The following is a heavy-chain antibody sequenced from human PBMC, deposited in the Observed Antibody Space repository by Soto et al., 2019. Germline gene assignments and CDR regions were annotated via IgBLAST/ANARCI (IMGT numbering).Heavy chain of an antibody. J-gene: IGHJ6*02. D-gene: IGHD6-13*01. Sequence: ASVKVSCKASGYTFTSYDINWVRQATGQGLEWMGWMNPNSGNTGYAQKFQGRVTMTRNTSISTAYMELSSLRSEDTAVYYCARAFSGYSSSWYYYYGMDVWGQGTTVTVSS. CDR1: GYTFTSYD. CDR2: MNPNSGNT. CDR3: ARAFSGYSSSWYYYYGMDV. V-gene: IGHV1-8*01.